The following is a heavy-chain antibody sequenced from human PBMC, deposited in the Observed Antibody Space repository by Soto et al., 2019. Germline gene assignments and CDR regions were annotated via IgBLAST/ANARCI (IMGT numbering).Heavy chain of an antibody. CDR1: GYTFSSYG. V-gene: IGHV1-18*01. D-gene: IGHD2-2*01. CDR3: ARVVPAAIGYYYYGMDV. J-gene: IGHJ6*02. CDR2: ISAYNGNT. Sequence: QVQLVQSGAEVKKPGASVKVSCKASGYTFSSYGISWVRQAPGQGLEWMGWISAYNGNTNYAQKLQGRVTMTTDTSTSTAYMELRSLRSDDTAVYYCARVVPAAIGYYYYGMDVWGQETTVTVSS.